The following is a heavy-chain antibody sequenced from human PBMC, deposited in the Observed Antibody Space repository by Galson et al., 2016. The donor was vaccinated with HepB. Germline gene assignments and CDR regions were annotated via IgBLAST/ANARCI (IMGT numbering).Heavy chain of an antibody. Sequence: SVKVSCKASGGTFSSYATSWVRQAPGQGLEWMGGIIPIFGTANYAQKFQGRVTITADESTSTAYMELSSLRSEDTAVYYCARSIDIVVVVAATPFPYYGMDVWGQGTTVTVSS. CDR2: IIPIFGTA. D-gene: IGHD2-15*01. CDR1: GGTFSSYA. V-gene: IGHV1-69*13. J-gene: IGHJ6*02. CDR3: ARSIDIVVVVAATPFPYYGMDV.